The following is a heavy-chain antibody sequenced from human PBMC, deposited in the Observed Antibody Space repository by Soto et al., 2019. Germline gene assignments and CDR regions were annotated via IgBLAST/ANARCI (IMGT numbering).Heavy chain of an antibody. J-gene: IGHJ4*02. V-gene: IGHV3-11*06. CDR3: ARRLPNYDYDSSGFDS. D-gene: IGHD3-22*01. Sequence: NPGGSLRLSCAASGFTLSDHYMSWIRQAPGKGLEWVSYISSRSSYKNYADSVKGRFIISRDNAKNSLYLQMNSLRAEDTALYYCARRLPNYDYDSSGFDSWGQGTLVTVSS. CDR1: GFTLSDHY. CDR2: ISSRSSYK.